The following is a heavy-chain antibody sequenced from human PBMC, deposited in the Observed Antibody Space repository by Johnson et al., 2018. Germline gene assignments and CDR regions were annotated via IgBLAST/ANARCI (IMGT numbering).Heavy chain of an antibody. J-gene: IGHJ3*02. CDR3: ARGIAVAGPRTDAFDI. CDR1: GYTFTGYY. Sequence: QVQLVQSGAEVKKPGASVKVSCKASGYTFTGYYMHWVRQAPGQGLEWMGWINPNSGGTNYAQKFQGWVTMTRDTSISTAYMELSRLRSDDTAVYYCARGIAVAGPRTDAFDIWGQGTMVTVSS. V-gene: IGHV1-2*04. CDR2: INPNSGGT. D-gene: IGHD6-19*01.